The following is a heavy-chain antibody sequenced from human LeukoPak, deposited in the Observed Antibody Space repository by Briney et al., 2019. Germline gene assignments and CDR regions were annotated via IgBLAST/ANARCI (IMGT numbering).Heavy chain of an antibody. V-gene: IGHV3-23*01. CDR1: GFGFHNFV. CDR2: ITDRGGDT. CDR3: AKGSQSSRPYYFDF. Sequence: GSLSLSCAASGFGFHNFVLSRVRQAPGKGLEGISAITDRGGDTYHADSVKGRFTISRDNSKNTLYLQMNSLRVDDSAVYHCAKGSQSSRPYYFDFWGPGTLVTVSS. D-gene: IGHD3-10*01. J-gene: IGHJ4*02.